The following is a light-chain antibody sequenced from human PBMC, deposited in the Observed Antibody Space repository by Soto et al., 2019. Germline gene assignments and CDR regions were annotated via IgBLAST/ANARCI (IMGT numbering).Light chain of an antibody. CDR1: QSISSY. Sequence: EIQMPQSPSSLSASVGDRVPITGRASQSISSYLNWYQQKPGKAPTLPIYAASSLQSGVPSRFSGSGSGTEFNFTISSLQPEDLATYCCQQSYSLRALTVGPGAKVDIK. V-gene: IGKV1-39*01. CDR3: QQSYSLRALT. CDR2: AAS. J-gene: IGKJ4*02.